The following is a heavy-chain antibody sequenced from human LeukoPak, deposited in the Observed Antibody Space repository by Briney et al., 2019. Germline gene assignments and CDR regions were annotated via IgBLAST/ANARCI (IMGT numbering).Heavy chain of an antibody. CDR1: GGTFSSYA. V-gene: IGHV1-69*05. J-gene: IGHJ5*02. CDR3: ARDNYAGANWFGP. Sequence: SVKVSCKASGGTFSSYAISWVRQAPGQGLEWMGGIIPIFGTANYAQKFQGRVTITTDESTSTAYMELSSLRSEDTAVYYCARDNYAGANWFGPWGQGTLVPVSS. CDR2: IIPIFGTA. D-gene: IGHD1-7*01.